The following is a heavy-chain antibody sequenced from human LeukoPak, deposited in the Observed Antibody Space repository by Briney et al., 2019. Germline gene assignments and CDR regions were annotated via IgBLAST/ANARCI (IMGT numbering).Heavy chain of an antibody. CDR3: ARGVAGRLYFDY. D-gene: IGHD6-19*01. Sequence: ASVKVSCKASGGTFSSYAISWVRQAPGQGLEWMGGIIPIFGTANYAQKFQGRVTITADESTSTAYMELSSLRSEDTAVYYCARGVAGRLYFDYWGQGTLVTVSS. CDR1: GGTFSSYA. V-gene: IGHV1-69*13. J-gene: IGHJ4*02. CDR2: IIPIFGTA.